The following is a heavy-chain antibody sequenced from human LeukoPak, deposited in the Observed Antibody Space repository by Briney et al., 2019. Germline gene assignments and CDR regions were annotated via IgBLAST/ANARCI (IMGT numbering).Heavy chain of an antibody. Sequence: SQTLSLTCTVSGGSISSGGYYWSWIRQHPGKGLEWIGYIYYSGSTYYNPSLKSRVTISVDRSKNQFSLKLSSVTAADTAVYYCARSRDGYLDYWGQGTLVTVSS. CDR3: ARSRDGYLDY. J-gene: IGHJ4*02. D-gene: IGHD5-24*01. V-gene: IGHV4-31*03. CDR2: IYYSGST. CDR1: GGSISSGGYY.